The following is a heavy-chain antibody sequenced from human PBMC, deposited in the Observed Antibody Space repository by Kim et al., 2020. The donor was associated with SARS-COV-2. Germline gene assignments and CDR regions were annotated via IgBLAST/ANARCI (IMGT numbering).Heavy chain of an antibody. CDR1: GFTVSSNY. Sequence: GGSLRLSCAASGFTVSSNYMSWVRQAPGKGLEWVSVIYSGGSTYYADSVKGRFTISRDNSKNTLYLQMNSLRAEDTAVYYCARHSRSSWSRLGSFDYWGQGTLVTVSS. J-gene: IGHJ4*02. CDR2: IYSGGST. V-gene: IGHV3-53*01. CDR3: ARHSRSSWSRLGSFDY. D-gene: IGHD6-13*01.